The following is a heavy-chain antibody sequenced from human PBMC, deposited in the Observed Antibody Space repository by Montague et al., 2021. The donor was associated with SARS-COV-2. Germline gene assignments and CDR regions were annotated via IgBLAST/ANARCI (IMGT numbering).Heavy chain of an antibody. CDR1: GGSISSYY. CDR3: ARTYYDILTGYYNRGAFDI. CDR2: IYYSGST. D-gene: IGHD3-9*01. Sequence: SETLSLTRSVSGGSISSYYWSWIRQPPGKGLEWIGYIYYSGSTNXNPSLKSRVTISVDTSKNQFSLKLSSVTAADTAVYYCARTYYDILTGYYNRGAFDIWGQGTMVTVSS. V-gene: IGHV4-59*08. J-gene: IGHJ3*02.